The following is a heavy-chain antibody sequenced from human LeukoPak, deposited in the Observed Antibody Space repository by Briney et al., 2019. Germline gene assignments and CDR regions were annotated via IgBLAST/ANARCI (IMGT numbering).Heavy chain of an antibody. Sequence: GGSLRLSYAASGFTFSGYSMNWGRQAPGKELEWVSYITTTSGTVYYADSVKGRFTISRDNSNNSLYLQMNSLRAEDTAIYYCARAYSSNWPFDYWGQGTLVTVSS. D-gene: IGHD6-13*01. CDR1: GFTFSGYS. CDR3: ARAYSSNWPFDY. CDR2: ITTTSGTV. V-gene: IGHV3-48*01. J-gene: IGHJ4*02.